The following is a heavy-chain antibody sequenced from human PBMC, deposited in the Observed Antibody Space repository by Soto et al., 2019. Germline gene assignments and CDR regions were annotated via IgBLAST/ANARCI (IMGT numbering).Heavy chain of an antibody. D-gene: IGHD3-9*01. CDR1: GFKFTNYG. CDR2: IGYDDDEE. J-gene: IGHJ4*02. CDR3: AKDVGDDWLSYDFDY. V-gene: IGHV3-33*06. Sequence: QVQLVESGGGVVQPGRSLRLSCTASGFKFTNYGMHWVRQAPGKGLEWVAVIGYDDDEEFYADSVKGRFNISRDNSKNLVHLQMSSLRAEDTAVYFCAKDVGDDWLSYDFDYWGQGTLVTVSS.